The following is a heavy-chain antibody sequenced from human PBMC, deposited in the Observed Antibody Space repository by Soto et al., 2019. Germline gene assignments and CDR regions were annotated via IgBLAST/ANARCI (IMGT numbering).Heavy chain of an antibody. Sequence: ASVKVSCKASGYTFTSYYMHWVRQAPGQGLEWMGIINPSGGSTSYAQKFQGRVTMTRDTFTSAVYMELSSLRSEDTAVYYCAREYSSGPENPPDAFDIWGQGTMVTVSS. J-gene: IGHJ3*02. CDR1: GYTFTSYY. CDR2: INPSGGST. CDR3: AREYSSGPENPPDAFDI. D-gene: IGHD6-19*01. V-gene: IGHV1-46*01.